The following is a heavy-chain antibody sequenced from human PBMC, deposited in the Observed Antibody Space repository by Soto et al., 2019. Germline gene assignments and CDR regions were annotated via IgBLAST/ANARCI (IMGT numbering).Heavy chain of an antibody. Sequence: PGGSLRLSCAASGFTFSSYAMHWVRQAPGKGLEWVAVISYDGSNKYYADSVKGRFTISRDNSKNTLYLQMNSLRAEDTAVYYCARASIPHRVAAAGIEGYWGQGTLVTVSS. CDR2: ISYDGSNK. D-gene: IGHD6-13*01. CDR1: GFTFSSYA. V-gene: IGHV3-30-3*01. CDR3: ARASIPHRVAAAGIEGY. J-gene: IGHJ4*02.